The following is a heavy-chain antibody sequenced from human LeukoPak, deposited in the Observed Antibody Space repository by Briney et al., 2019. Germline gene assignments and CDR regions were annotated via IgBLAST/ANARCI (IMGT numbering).Heavy chain of an antibody. J-gene: IGHJ3*02. CDR2: ISSSGSTK. CDR1: GFTFSSYE. V-gene: IGHV3-48*03. CDR3: HYDSSGHDAFDI. Sequence: PGGSLRLSCAASGFTFSSYEMNWVRQAPGKGLEWVSSISSSGSTKYYADSLKGRFTISRDNARNSLYPQMNSLRAEDTAVYYCHYDSSGHDAFDIWGQGTMVTVSS. D-gene: IGHD3-22*01.